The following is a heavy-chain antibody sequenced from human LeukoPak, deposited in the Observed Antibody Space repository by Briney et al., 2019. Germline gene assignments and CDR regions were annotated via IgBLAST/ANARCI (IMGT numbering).Heavy chain of an antibody. CDR3: ARDPTGGSGWYYYYFDY. D-gene: IGHD6-19*01. J-gene: IGHJ4*02. CDR2: ISYDGSNK. Sequence: GRSLRLSCAASGFTFSSYAMHWVRQAPGKGLEWVAAISYDGSNKYYADSVKGRFTISRDNSKNTLYLQMNSLRAEDTAVYYCARDPTGGSGWYYYYFDYWGQGTLVTVSS. V-gene: IGHV3-30-3*01. CDR1: GFTFSSYA.